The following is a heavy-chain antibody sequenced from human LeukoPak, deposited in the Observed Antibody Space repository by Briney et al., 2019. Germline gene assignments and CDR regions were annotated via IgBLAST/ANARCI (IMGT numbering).Heavy chain of an antibody. CDR3: AKDEYSSSPVTFDY. V-gene: IGHV3-23*01. Sequence: GGSLRLSCAASGFTFSSYAMSWVRQAPGKGLEWASAISSSGGSTYYADSVKGRFTISRDNSKNTLYLQMKTLRAEDTAVYYCAKDEYSSSPVTFDYWGQGTLVTVSS. CDR1: GFTFSSYA. J-gene: IGHJ4*02. CDR2: ISSSGGST. D-gene: IGHD6-6*01.